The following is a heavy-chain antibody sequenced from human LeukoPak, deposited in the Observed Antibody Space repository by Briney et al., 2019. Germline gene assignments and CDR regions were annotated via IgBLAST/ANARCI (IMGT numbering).Heavy chain of an antibody. CDR2: IKSKTDGGTT. CDR3: TTEPTYYYDSSGYSEFDY. D-gene: IGHD3-22*01. Sequence: GGSLRLSCAASGFTFSNAWMSWVRQAPGKGLEWVGRIKSKTDGGTTDYAAPVKGTFTISRDDSRNTLYLQMNSLKTEDTAVYYCTTEPTYYYDSSGYSEFDYWGQGTLVTVAS. J-gene: IGHJ4*02. CDR1: GFTFSNAW. V-gene: IGHV3-15*01.